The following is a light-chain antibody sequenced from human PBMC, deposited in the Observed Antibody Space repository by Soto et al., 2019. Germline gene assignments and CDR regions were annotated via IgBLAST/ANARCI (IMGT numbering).Light chain of an antibody. CDR1: SSDVGSYNL. Sequence: QSVLTQPASVSGSPGQSITIPCTGTSSDVGSYNLVSWYQQHPGKAPKLMIYEGSKRPSGVSNRFSGSKSGNTASLTISGLQAEDEADYYCCSYAGSSTPVVFGGGTQLTVL. CDR3: CSYAGSSTPVV. V-gene: IGLV2-23*01. J-gene: IGLJ2*01. CDR2: EGS.